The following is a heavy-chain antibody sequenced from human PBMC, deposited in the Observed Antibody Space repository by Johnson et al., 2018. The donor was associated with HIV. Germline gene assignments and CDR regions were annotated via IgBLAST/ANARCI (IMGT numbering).Heavy chain of an antibody. Sequence: QVQLVESGGGVVQPGRSLRLSCAASGFTFSNYGMHWVRQTPGKGLEWVAVIWYDGSNKYYADSVKGRFTISRDNSKNTLYLQMNSLRAEDTAVYYCAKGPNGQLDDAFHIWGQGTMVTVSS. J-gene: IGHJ3*02. D-gene: IGHD6-6*01. CDR2: IWYDGSNK. CDR3: AKGPNGQLDDAFHI. V-gene: IGHV3-33*06. CDR1: GFTFSNYG.